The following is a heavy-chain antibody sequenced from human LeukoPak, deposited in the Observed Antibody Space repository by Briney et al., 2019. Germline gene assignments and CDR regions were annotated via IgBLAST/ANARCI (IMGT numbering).Heavy chain of an antibody. V-gene: IGHV3-7*01. Sequence: TGGSLRLSCAASGLTFSSYWMSWVRQAPGKRLEWVANIKQVGSEIYYVDSVKGRFTISRDNAKNSLYLQMNSLRAEDTAVYYCARRLNYGDYGNDYWGQGTLVTVSS. D-gene: IGHD4-17*01. CDR3: ARRLNYGDYGNDY. J-gene: IGHJ4*02. CDR1: GLTFSSYW. CDR2: IKQVGSEI.